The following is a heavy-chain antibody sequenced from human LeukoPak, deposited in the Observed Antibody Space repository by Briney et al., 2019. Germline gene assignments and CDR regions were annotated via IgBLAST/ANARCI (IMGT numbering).Heavy chain of an antibody. Sequence: GRSLRLSCAASGFTFSSYAMHWVRQAPGKGLEWVAVISYDGSNKYYADSVKGRFTISRDNSKNTLYLQMNSLRAEDTAVYYCAKDLAGGGSGWLVGFDLWGRGTLVTVSS. D-gene: IGHD6-19*01. CDR2: ISYDGSNK. CDR1: GFTFSSYA. V-gene: IGHV3-30*04. CDR3: AKDLAGGGSGWLVGFDL. J-gene: IGHJ2*01.